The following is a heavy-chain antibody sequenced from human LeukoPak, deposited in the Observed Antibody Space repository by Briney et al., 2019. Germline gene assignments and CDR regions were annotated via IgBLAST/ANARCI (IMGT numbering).Heavy chain of an antibody. J-gene: IGHJ4*02. CDR2: ISSSSSSM. D-gene: IGHD2-15*01. CDR3: ARMVSGQVAADLDF. CDR1: GLAFSTHT. V-gene: IGHV3-21*01. Sequence: GGSLRLSCAASGLAFSTHTMTWVRQAPGKGLEWVSSISSSSSSMYYAESMRGRFTISRDDAKNSLYLQLNSLRVEDTALYYCARMVSGQVAADLDFWGQGTLVTVSS.